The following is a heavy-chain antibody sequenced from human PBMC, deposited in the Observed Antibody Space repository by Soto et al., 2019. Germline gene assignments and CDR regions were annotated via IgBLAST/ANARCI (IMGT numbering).Heavy chain of an antibody. V-gene: IGHV1-2*04. J-gene: IGHJ6*02. CDR1: GYTFTGYY. CDR3: ASDIVVLPAAMLAYGMDV. CDR2: INPNSGGT. D-gene: IGHD2-2*01. Sequence: ASVKVSCKASGYTFTGYYMHWVRQAPGQGLEWMGWINPNSGGTNYAQKFQGWVTMTRDTSISTAYMELSRLRSDDTAVYYCASDIVVLPAAMLAYGMDVWGQGTTVTVSS.